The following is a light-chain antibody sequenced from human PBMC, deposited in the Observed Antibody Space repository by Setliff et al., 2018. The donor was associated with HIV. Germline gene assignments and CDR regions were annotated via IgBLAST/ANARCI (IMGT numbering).Light chain of an antibody. CDR1: SSDIGGYNY. J-gene: IGLJ1*01. CDR3: SSYTDYNTYV. Sequence: QSVLTQPASVSGSPGQSITISCTGTSSDIGGYNYVSWYQQHPGKVPKLMIYEVNNRPSGVSNRFSGSKSGNTASLTISGLQAEDEGDYYCSSYTDYNTYVFGTGTKVTVL. CDR2: EVN. V-gene: IGLV2-14*01.